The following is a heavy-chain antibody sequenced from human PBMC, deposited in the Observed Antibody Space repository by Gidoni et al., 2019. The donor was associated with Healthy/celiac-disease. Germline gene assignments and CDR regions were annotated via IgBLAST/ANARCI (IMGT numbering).Heavy chain of an antibody. CDR2: IYPGHSDT. D-gene: IGHD5-12*01. J-gene: IGHJ4*02. CDR1: GYSFTSYW. CDR3: ARHLGPRSGYDYFDY. Sequence: EVQLVQSGAEVKKPGQSLKISCMGPGYSFTSYWIGWVRQMPGKVLEWMGIIYPGHSDTRYSPSFQGQVTISADKSISTAYLQWSSLKASDTAMYYCARHLGPRSGYDYFDYWGQGTLVTVSS. V-gene: IGHV5-51*01.